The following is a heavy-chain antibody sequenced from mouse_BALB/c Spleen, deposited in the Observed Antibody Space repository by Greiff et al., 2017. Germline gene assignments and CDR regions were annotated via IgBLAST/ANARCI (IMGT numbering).Heavy chain of an antibody. D-gene: IGHD3-3*01. Sequence: EVQGVESGGGLVQPGGSRKLSCAASGFTFSSFGMHWVRQAPEKGLEWVAYISSGSSTIYYADTVKGRFTISRDNPKNTLFLQMTSLRSEDTAMYYCARSRDCYAMDYWGQGTSVTVSS. CDR3: ARSRDCYAMDY. CDR1: GFTFSSFG. J-gene: IGHJ4*01. CDR2: ISSGSSTI. V-gene: IGHV5-17*02.